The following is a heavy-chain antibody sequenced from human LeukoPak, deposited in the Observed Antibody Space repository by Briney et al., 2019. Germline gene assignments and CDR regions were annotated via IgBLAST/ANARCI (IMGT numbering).Heavy chain of an antibody. V-gene: IGHV3-21*01. CDR3: SRDNSGYGDYYYYLDV. CDR1: GFTFSSYS. J-gene: IGHJ6*03. D-gene: IGHD5-12*01. Sequence: GGSLRLSCAASGFTFSSYSMNWIRQAPGKGLEWVSAISTSSSYIYYADSVKGRITISRDNARKSLYLQMDSLRAEDTAVYYCSRDNSGYGDYYYYLDVWGKGTTVTVSS. CDR2: ISTSSSYI.